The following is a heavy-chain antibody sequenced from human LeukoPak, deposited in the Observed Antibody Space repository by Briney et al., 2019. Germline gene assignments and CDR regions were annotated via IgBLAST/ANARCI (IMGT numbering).Heavy chain of an antibody. J-gene: IGHJ4*02. CDR3: ARGNPYYYGSGSYLDY. CDR1: GGSISSYY. CDR2: VYYSGST. V-gene: IGHV4-59*01. D-gene: IGHD3-10*01. Sequence: SETLSLTCTVSGGSISSYYWSWIRQPPGKGLEWIGYVYYSGSTNYNPSLKSRVTISVDTSKNQFSLKLSSVTAADTAVYYCARGNPYYYGSGSYLDYWGQGTLVTVSS.